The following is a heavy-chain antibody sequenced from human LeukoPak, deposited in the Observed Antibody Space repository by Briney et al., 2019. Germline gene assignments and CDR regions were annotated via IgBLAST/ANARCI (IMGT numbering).Heavy chain of an antibody. V-gene: IGHV3-74*01. CDR3: ARVPTNSYGFGQ. Sequence: PGGSLRLSCADPGLGFSVYWVHSVRQAPGKGLVWVAHINEDGTSASHADSVKGRFTISRDNAKNTLYLQMNSLTVEDTAVYYCARVPTNSYGFGQWGQGSLVTVSS. CDR2: INEDGTSA. CDR1: GLGFSVYW. D-gene: IGHD5-18*01. J-gene: IGHJ4*02.